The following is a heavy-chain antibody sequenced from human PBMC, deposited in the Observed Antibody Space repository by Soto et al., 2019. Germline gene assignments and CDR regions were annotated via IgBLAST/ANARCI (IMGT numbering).Heavy chain of an antibody. CDR1: GYTFTSYD. CDR3: ARGQLYCSGGSCYSIDAFDI. J-gene: IGHJ3*02. V-gene: IGHV1-8*01. D-gene: IGHD2-15*01. CDR2: MNPNSGNT. Sequence: ASVKVSCKASGYTFTSYDINWVRQATGQGLEWMGWMNPNSGNTGYAQKFQGRVTMTRNTSISTAYMELSSLRSEDTAVYYCARGQLYCSGGSCYSIDAFDIWGQGXMVTV.